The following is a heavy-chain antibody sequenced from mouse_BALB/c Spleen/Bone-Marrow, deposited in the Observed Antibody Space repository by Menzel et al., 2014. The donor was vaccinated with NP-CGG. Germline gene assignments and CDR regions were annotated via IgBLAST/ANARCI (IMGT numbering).Heavy chain of an antibody. J-gene: IGHJ3*01. V-gene: IGHV2-9*02. CDR3: ASALDSSGYGFAY. CDR2: IWAGGST. D-gene: IGHD3-2*01. Sequence: LQQSGPGLVAPSQSLSITCTVSGFSLTSYGVHWVRQPPGKGLEWLGVIWAGGSTNYNSALMSRLSISKDNSKSQVFLKMNSLQTDDTAMYYCASALDSSGYGFAYWGQGTLVTVSS. CDR1: GFSLTSYG.